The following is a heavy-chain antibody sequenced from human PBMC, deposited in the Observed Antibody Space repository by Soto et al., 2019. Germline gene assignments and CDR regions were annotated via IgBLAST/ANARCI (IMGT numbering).Heavy chain of an antibody. CDR2: IKQDGSEK. Sequence: EVQLVESGGGLVQSGGSLRLSCADSGISFSDYWMTWVRQAPGKGLEWVASIKQDGSEKSYVDSVEGRFTISRDNAKNSLYLQMDSLRVGDTAVYYCARGGVYSTSSLPRFYYYAMDVWGQGTTVTVSS. V-gene: IGHV3-7*01. D-gene: IGHD6-6*01. J-gene: IGHJ6*02. CDR1: GISFSDYW. CDR3: ARGGVYSTSSLPRFYYYAMDV.